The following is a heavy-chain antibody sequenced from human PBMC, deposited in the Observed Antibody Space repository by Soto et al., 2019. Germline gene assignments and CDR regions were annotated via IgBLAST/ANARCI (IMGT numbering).Heavy chain of an antibody. CDR1: GGSFRGSY. CDR3: ARSGYSSGWYTRYYFDY. J-gene: IGHJ4*02. V-gene: IGHV4-34*01. Sequence: SETLSLTCAAYGGSFRGSYCSWIRQPPGEGLEWIGEIKHRGSTSDNPSLKSRVTISVDTSKNQFSLKLSSVPAADTAVYYCARSGYSSGWYTRYYFDYWGQGTLVTVSS. CDR2: IKHRGST. D-gene: IGHD6-19*01.